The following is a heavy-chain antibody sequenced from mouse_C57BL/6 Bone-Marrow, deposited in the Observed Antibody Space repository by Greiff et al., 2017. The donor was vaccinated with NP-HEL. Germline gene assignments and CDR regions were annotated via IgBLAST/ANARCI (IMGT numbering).Heavy chain of an antibody. CDR1: GYTFTSYT. V-gene: IGHV1-4*01. CDR3: AGDPFAY. CDR2: INPSSGYT. Sequence: VQRVESGAELARPGASVKMSCKASGYTFTSYTMHWVKQRPGQGLEWIGYINPSSGYTKYNQKFKDKATLTADKSSSTAYMQLSSLTSEDSAVYYCAGDPFAYWGQGTLVTVSA. J-gene: IGHJ3*01.